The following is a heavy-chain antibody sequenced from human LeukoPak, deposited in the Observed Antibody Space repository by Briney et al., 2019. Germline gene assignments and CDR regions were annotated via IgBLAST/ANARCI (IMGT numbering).Heavy chain of an antibody. CDR3: ARIAARPYYYYYMDV. D-gene: IGHD6-6*01. V-gene: IGHV1-2*02. J-gene: IGHJ6*03. Sequence: ASVKVSCKASGYTFTGYYMHWVRQAPGQGLEWMGWINPNSGGTNYAQKFQGRVTMTRDTSISTAYMELSRLRSDDTAVYHCARIAARPYYYYYMDVWGKGTTVTVSS. CDR1: GYTFTGYY. CDR2: INPNSGGT.